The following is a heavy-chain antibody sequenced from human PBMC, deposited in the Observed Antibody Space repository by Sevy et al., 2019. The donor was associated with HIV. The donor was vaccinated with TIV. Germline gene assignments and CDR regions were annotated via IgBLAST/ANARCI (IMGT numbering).Heavy chain of an antibody. CDR3: ARDNYGMDV. V-gene: IGHV3-30-3*01. Sequence: GGSLRLSCATYGFTFRNYALHWVRQAPGKGLEWVVIISYDGTNQYYADSVKGRFTISRDNSENTLYLQFNSLRVEDTAVYYCARDNYGMDVWGQGTTVTVSS. CDR1: GFTFRNYA. J-gene: IGHJ6*02. CDR2: ISYDGTNQ.